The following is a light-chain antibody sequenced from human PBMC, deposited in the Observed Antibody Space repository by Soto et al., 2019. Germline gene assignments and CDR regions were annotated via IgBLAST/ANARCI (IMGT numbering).Light chain of an antibody. CDR1: SSDVGSYNR. V-gene: IGLV2-18*01. CDR3: SLYTCSSTFAVV. CDR2: EAS. Sequence: QSVLTQPPSVSGSPGQSVTISCTGTSSDVGSYNRVSWYQKPPGTAPKIMIYEASNRPSGVPDRFSGSKYSNTASLTISGLQSEDEDDFLCSLYTCSSTFAVVFGGGPKLAVL. J-gene: IGLJ2*01.